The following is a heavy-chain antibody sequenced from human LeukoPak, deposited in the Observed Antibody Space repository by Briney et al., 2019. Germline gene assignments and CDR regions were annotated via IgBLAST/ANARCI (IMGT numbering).Heavy chain of an antibody. J-gene: IGHJ6*03. CDR3: ASSAGDIVVVPAAPRGNYYYYYMDV. V-gene: IGHV1-69*06. CDR1: GGTFSSYA. CDR2: IIPIFGTA. Sequence: GASVKVSCKASGGTFSSYAISWVRQAPGQGLEWMGGIIPIFGTANYAQKFQGRVTITADKSTSTAYMELSSLRSEDTAVYYCASSAGDIVVVPAAPRGNYYYYYMDVWGKGTTVTVSS. D-gene: IGHD2-2*01.